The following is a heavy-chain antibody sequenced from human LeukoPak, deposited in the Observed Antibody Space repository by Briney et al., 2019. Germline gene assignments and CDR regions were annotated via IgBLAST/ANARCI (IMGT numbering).Heavy chain of an antibody. CDR3: VRVDTSGYYYELSFDY. J-gene: IGHJ4*02. D-gene: IGHD3-22*01. Sequence: GGSLRLSCAASGFTFSSYWMSWVRQAPGKGLEWVANTKKDGNEKEYVDSVKGRFTISRDNAKNSLYLQMNSLRVEDTAVYYCVRVDTSGYYYELSFDYWGQGTLVTVSS. CDR1: GFTFSSYW. CDR2: TKKDGNEK. V-gene: IGHV3-7*01.